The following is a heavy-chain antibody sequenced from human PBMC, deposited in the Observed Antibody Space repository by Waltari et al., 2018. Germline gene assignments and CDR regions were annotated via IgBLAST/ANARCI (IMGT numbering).Heavy chain of an antibody. CDR1: GYTPPDLS. D-gene: IGHD1-26*01. V-gene: IGHV1-24*01. J-gene: IGHJ4*02. Sequence: QVQLVQSGAEVKKPGASVKVSCKVSGYTPPDLSFHWVRQAPGKGLEWRGGCDPEDDETIYAQKVQGRVTMTEDTSTDTAYMELSSLRSEDTAVYYCATDPDSGSYQSWGQGTLVTVSS. CDR2: CDPEDDET. CDR3: ATDPDSGSYQS.